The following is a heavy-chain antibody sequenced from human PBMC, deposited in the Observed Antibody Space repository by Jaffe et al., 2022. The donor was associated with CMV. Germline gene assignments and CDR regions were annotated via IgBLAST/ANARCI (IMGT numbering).Heavy chain of an antibody. J-gene: IGHJ4*02. V-gene: IGHV3-48*03. D-gene: IGHD1-26*01. CDR2: ISSSGSTI. CDR3: AREPLSAGSTPLDY. CDR1: GFTFSSYE. Sequence: EVQLVESGGGLVQPGGSLRLSCAASGFTFSSYEMNWVRQAPGKGLEWVSYISSSGSTIYYADSVKGRFTISRDNAKNSLYLQMNSLRAEDTAVYYCAREPLSAGSTPLDYWGQGTLVTVSS.